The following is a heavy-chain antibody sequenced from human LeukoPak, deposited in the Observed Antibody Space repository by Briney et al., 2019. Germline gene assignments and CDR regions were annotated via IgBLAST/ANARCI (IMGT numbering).Heavy chain of an antibody. Sequence: GGSLRLSCAGSGFTFSSYSMNWVRQAPGKGLEWVSSISSSSSYIYYADSVKGRFTISRDNAKNSLYLQMNSLRAEDTAVYYCAELGITMIGGVWGKGTTVTISS. CDR3: AELGITMIGGV. V-gene: IGHV3-21*01. CDR1: GFTFSSYS. CDR2: ISSSSSYI. D-gene: IGHD3-10*02. J-gene: IGHJ6*04.